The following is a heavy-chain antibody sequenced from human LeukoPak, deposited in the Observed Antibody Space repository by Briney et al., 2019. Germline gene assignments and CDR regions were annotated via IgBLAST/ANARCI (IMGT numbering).Heavy chain of an antibody. D-gene: IGHD5-18*01. V-gene: IGHV1-18*04. CDR1: GYTFTSYG. Sequence: GASVKVSCKASGYTFTSYGISWVRQAPGQGLEWMGWISAYNGNTNYAQKLQGRVTMTQDTSTSTAYMELRSLRSDDTAVYYCVRDLGVDTTMIFFDYWSQGTLVTVSS. J-gene: IGHJ4*02. CDR3: VRDLGVDTTMIFFDY. CDR2: ISAYNGNT.